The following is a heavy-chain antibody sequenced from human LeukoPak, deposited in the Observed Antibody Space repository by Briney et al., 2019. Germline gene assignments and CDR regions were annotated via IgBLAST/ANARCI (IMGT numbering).Heavy chain of an antibody. CDR3: AREWELGGFDY. Sequence: ASVKVSCKASGYTFTGYYMHWVRRAPGQGLEWMGWINPNSGGTNYAQKFQGRVTITRDTSISTAYMELSRLRSDDTAVYYCAREWELGGFDYWGQGTLVTVSS. CDR2: INPNSGGT. J-gene: IGHJ4*02. CDR1: GYTFTGYY. D-gene: IGHD3-16*01. V-gene: IGHV1-2*02.